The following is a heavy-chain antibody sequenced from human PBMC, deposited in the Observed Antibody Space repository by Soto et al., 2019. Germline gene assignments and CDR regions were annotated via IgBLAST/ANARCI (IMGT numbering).Heavy chain of an antibody. CDR2: IHHTGST. CDR3: ARAAAYNSSFFDS. V-gene: IGHV4-31*03. D-gene: IGHD1-1*01. CDR1: GDSANSAY. J-gene: IGHJ4*02. Sequence: QVQLQEMGPGLVKPSQTLTITCTVSGDSANSAYWSWIRQRPGKGLEWMGNIHHTGSTVYNPSLKSRVAISIDTSKHLFSLKMRSITAADTAVYYCARAAAYNSSFFDSWGQGTVVTVSS.